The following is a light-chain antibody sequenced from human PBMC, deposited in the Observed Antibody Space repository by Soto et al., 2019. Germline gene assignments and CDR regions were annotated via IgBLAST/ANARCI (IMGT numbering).Light chain of an antibody. Sequence: EIVMTQSPDTLSVSPGERSTLSCRASQIVRTNLAWYQLTPGQAPRLLIYGASTRATGVPARFSGTGSGTDFTLTISSLQSDDFGVYYCQQYNDWPPLTFGGGTK. V-gene: IGKV3-15*01. CDR2: GAS. CDR3: QQYNDWPPLT. CDR1: QIVRTN. J-gene: IGKJ4*01.